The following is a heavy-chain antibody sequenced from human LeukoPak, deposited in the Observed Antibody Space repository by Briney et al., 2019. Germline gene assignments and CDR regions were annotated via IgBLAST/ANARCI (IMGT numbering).Heavy chain of an antibody. CDR2: INHSGST. CDR1: GGSFSGYY. V-gene: IGHV4-34*01. J-gene: IGHJ3*02. Sequence: SETLSLTCAVYGGSFSGYYWSWIRQPPGKGLEWIGEINHSGSTNYNPSLKSRVTISVDTSKNQFSLKLSSVTAADTAVYYCARGRRDAFDIWGQGTMVTVSS. CDR3: ARGRRDAFDI.